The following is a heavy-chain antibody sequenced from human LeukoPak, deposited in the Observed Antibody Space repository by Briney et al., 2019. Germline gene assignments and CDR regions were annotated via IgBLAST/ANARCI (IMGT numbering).Heavy chain of an antibody. D-gene: IGHD3-10*01. CDR2: ISEKGGRT. Sequence: GGSLTLSCATSVFTFSVSWMRWVRQAPGKGREWGAAISEKGGRTDYVDSVRGRFTISKDNAKNPRYLQMASLRAEDTAVYYCAKYVRGGPGNVWGQGTTVSV. CDR3: AKYVRGGPGNV. J-gene: IGHJ6*02. CDR1: VFTFSVSW. V-gene: IGHV3-7*01.